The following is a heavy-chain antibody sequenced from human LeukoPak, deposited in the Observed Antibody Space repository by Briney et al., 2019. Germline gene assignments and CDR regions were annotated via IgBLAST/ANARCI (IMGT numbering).Heavy chain of an antibody. J-gene: IGHJ4*02. CDR2: IYYSGST. CDR1: GVSISSSSYY. D-gene: IGHD5-18*01. Sequence: PSETLSLTCTVSGVSISSSSYYWGWIRQPPGKGLEWIGSIYYSGSTYYNPSLKSRVTISVDTSKNQFSLKLSSVMAGLRAEYKCASTGGYSYGYAEYYFDYWGQGTLVTVSS. CDR3: ASTGGYSYGYAEYYFDY. V-gene: IGHV4-39*01.